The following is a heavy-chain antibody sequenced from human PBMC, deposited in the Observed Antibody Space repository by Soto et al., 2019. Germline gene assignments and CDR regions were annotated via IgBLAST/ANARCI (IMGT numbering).Heavy chain of an antibody. CDR2: VDASGNT. Sequence: QVQLQESGPGLVKASETLSLSCTVSGHSISADYWSWIRQPAGKRLEWIGRVDASGNTYYNPSLKSRVTMSVDTSKNQFFLKVRSVTAADTAMYFCARDVGGSVVPHWFDPWGQGALVTVSS. D-gene: IGHD3-22*01. CDR3: ARDVGGSVVPHWFDP. CDR1: GHSISADY. V-gene: IGHV4-4*07. J-gene: IGHJ5*02.